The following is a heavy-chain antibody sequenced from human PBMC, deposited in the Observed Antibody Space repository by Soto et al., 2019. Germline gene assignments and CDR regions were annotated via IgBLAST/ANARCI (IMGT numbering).Heavy chain of an antibody. Sequence: GSLRLSYAASGFTFSTYAMSWVRQAPGKGLEWVSTITTSGGNTYYADSVQGRFTISRDNSKNTLYLQMNSLRAEDTAVYYCAGRYCTNGVCYTNYYYYIDVWGKGTTVTVS. CDR3: AGRYCTNGVCYTNYYYYIDV. D-gene: IGHD2-8*01. J-gene: IGHJ6*03. CDR2: ITTSGGNT. CDR1: GFTFSTYA. V-gene: IGHV3-23*01.